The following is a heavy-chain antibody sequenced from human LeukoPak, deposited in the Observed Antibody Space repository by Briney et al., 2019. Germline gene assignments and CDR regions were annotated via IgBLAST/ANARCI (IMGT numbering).Heavy chain of an antibody. D-gene: IGHD2-21*01. CDR3: VQGGQYTRAYSDAFGL. V-gene: IGHV3-30*03. CDR2: IQYDGSIK. J-gene: IGHJ3*01. CDR1: GITFSHHG. Sequence: GGSLRLSCAASGITFSHHGMDWVCQAPGKGLEWVAGIQYDGSIKFYLDSVKGRFTISRDNSKNTLDLQMNSLRFEDTAVYFCVQGGQYTRAYSDAFGLWGQGTMVTVSS.